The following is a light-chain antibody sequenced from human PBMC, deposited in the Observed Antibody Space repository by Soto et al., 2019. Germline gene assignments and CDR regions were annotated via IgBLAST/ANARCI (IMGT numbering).Light chain of an antibody. V-gene: IGLV2-8*01. Sequence: QSALTQPPSASGSPGQSVTISCTGTSSDVGGYNYVSWYQHHPGKAPKLMLYEVSTRPSGVPDRFSGSKSGNTASLTVSGLQAEDEADYYCSSYAGSNIYVVFGGGTKVTVL. CDR3: SSYAGSNIYVV. J-gene: IGLJ2*01. CDR2: EVS. CDR1: SSDVGGYNY.